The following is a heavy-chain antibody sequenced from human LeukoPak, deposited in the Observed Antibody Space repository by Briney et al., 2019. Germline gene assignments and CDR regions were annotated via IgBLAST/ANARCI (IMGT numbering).Heavy chain of an antibody. D-gene: IGHD3-10*01. Sequence: SETLSLTCTVSGGSISSGGYYWSWIRQHPGKGLEWIGYIYYSGCTYYNPSLKSRVTISVDTSKNQFSLKLSSVTAADTAVYYCARAYGSGSYFMRRYFHYWGQGTLVTVSS. V-gene: IGHV4-31*03. J-gene: IGHJ4*02. CDR2: IYYSGCT. CDR3: ARAYGSGSYFMRRYFHY. CDR1: GGSISSGGYY.